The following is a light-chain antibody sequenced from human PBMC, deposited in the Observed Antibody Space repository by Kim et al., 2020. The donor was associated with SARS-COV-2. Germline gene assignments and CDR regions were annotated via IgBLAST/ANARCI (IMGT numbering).Light chain of an antibody. CDR1: QSLLYTNGYNY. CDR2: LGS. Sequence: GEPASISCRSSQSLLYTNGYNYLDWYLQRPGQSPQLLIYLGSNRASGVPDRFSGSGSGTDFTLRISRVEADDVGIYYCMQALEAPTFGQGTKLEI. J-gene: IGKJ2*01. V-gene: IGKV2-28*01. CDR3: MQALEAPT.